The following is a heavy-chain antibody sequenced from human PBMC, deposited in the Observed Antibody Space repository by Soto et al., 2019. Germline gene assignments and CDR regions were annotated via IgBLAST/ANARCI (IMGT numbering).Heavy chain of an antibody. Sequence: ETLSLTCTVSGGSISSYYWSWIRQPAGKGLEWIGRIYTSGSTNYNPSLKSRVTMSVETSKKQFSLKLSSVTAADQAVYYCARAGAAAGTEYFQHWGQGTLVTVSS. J-gene: IGHJ1*01. V-gene: IGHV4-4*07. CDR2: IYTSGST. CDR1: GGSISSYY. D-gene: IGHD6-13*01. CDR3: ARAGAAAGTEYFQH.